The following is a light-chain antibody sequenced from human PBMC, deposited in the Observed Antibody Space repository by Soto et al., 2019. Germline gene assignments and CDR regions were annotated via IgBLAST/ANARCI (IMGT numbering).Light chain of an antibody. Sequence: QSVLTQPPSASGTPGQRVTISCSGSSSNIGSNTVNWYQQLPGTAPKLLIYNNNQRPSGVPDRISGSKSGTSASLAIGGLQSEDEADYYCAAWDDSLNGFYVFGTGTKVTVL. CDR1: SSNIGSNT. V-gene: IGLV1-44*01. J-gene: IGLJ1*01. CDR2: NNN. CDR3: AAWDDSLNGFYV.